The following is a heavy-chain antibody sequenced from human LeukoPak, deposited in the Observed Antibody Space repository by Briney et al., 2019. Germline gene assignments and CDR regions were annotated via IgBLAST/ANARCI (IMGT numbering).Heavy chain of an antibody. CDR2: IIPIFGTA. D-gene: IGHD4-17*01. CDR1: GGTFSSYA. CDR3: ARDSDYGDYFDY. V-gene: IGHV1-69*05. Sequence: SVKVSCKASGGTFSSYAISWVRQAPGQGLEWMGGIIPIFGTANYAQKFQGRVTITRDTSASTAYMEPSSLRSEDTAVYYCARDSDYGDYFDYWGQGTLVTVSS. J-gene: IGHJ4*02.